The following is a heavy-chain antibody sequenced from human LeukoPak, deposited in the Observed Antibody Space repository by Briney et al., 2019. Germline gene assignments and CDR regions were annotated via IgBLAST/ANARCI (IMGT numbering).Heavy chain of an antibody. V-gene: IGHV4-59*01. D-gene: IGHD4-17*01. J-gene: IGHJ6*03. Sequence: SETLSLTCTVSGGSISSYYWSWIRQPPGKGLEWIGYIYYSGSTNYNPSLKSRVTISVDTSKNQFSLKLSSVTAAGTAVYYCARRRGGDYGMYYYYYMDVWGKGTTVTVSS. CDR1: GGSISSYY. CDR2: IYYSGST. CDR3: ARRRGGDYGMYYYYYMDV.